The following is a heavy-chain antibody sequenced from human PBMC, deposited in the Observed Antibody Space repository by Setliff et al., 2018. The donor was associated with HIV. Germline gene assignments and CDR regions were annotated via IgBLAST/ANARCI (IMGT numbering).Heavy chain of an antibody. V-gene: IGHV4-34*01. Sequence: SETLSLTCSVSGGPVSGHFWTWIRQAPGKGLEWIAEITPSGRTNYSPSLKSRLSLSIESSKNQFSLDLTSVTAADTAVYYCARVWEFIDTYCMDVWGQGTLVTVSS. CDR3: ARVWEFIDTYCMDV. CDR1: GGPVSGHF. J-gene: IGHJ6*02. D-gene: IGHD3-10*01. CDR2: ITPSGRT.